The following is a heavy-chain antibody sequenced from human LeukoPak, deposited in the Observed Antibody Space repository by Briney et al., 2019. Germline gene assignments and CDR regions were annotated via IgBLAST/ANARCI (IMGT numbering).Heavy chain of an antibody. J-gene: IGHJ4*02. CDR2: LSESGGLT. V-gene: IGHV3-23*01. Sequence: GGSLRLSCAASGFTFSIYAMGWVRQAPGKGLEWVSTLSESGGLTYYADSVKGRLTISRDNSKNTLYLQMNSLRAEDTAVYYCAKEGRPNSGGGYFDYWGQGTLVTVSS. CDR1: GFTFSIYA. D-gene: IGHD2-15*01. CDR3: AKEGRPNSGGGYFDY.